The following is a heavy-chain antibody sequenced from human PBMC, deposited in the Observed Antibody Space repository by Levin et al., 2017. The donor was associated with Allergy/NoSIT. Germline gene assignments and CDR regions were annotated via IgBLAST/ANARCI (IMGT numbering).Heavy chain of an antibody. D-gene: IGHD1-26*01. CDR1: EFTFRSHY. V-gene: IGHV3-7*01. J-gene: IGHJ3*02. CDR3: AREAVVGGTDDAADI. CDR2: IRQDGREK. Sequence: QSGESLKISCVASEFTFRSHYMSWIRQAPGKGLEWVANIRQDGREKYYADAVKGRFTISRDDAKKSLYLQMNSLRAEDTALYYCAREAVVGGTDDAADIWGQGTMVIVSS.